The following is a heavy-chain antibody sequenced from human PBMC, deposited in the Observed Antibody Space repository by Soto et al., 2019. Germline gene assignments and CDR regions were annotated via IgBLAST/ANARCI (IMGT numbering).Heavy chain of an antibody. CDR1: GGTFSSYS. CDR3: ARVSEYSSSSGYY. CDR2: IIPIFGTA. J-gene: IGHJ4*02. Sequence: VASVKVSCKASGGTFSSYSISWVRQAPGQGLEWMGGIIPIFGTANYAQKFQGRVTITADESTSTAYMELSSLRSEDTAVYYCARVSEYSSSSGYYWGQGTLVTVSS. D-gene: IGHD6-6*01. V-gene: IGHV1-69*13.